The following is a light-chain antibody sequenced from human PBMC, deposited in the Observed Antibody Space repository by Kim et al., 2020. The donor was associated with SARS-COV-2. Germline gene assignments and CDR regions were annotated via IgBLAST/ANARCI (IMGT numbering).Light chain of an antibody. CDR1: QSVSSNY. Sequence: SPGERATLSCRASQSVSSNYLAWYQQKPVQAPRLLIYGASSRATGIPDRFSGSGSGTDFTLTITRLEPEDFAVYYCQQYSSSPATFGQGTKVDIK. J-gene: IGKJ1*01. V-gene: IGKV3-20*01. CDR3: QQYSSSPAT. CDR2: GAS.